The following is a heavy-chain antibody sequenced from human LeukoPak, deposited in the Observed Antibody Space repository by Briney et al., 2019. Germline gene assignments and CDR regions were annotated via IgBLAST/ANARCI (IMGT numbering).Heavy chain of an antibody. CDR2: IYYSGST. CDR3: ARLGGCSGGSCYMTDAFDI. Sequence: SETLSLTCTLSGGSISSSSYYWGWIRQPPGKGLEWIGSIYYSGSTYYNPSLKSRVTISVDTSKNQFSLKLSSVTAADTAVYYCARLGGCSGGSCYMTDAFDIWGQGTMVTVSS. D-gene: IGHD2-15*01. J-gene: IGHJ3*02. CDR1: GGSISSSSYY. V-gene: IGHV4-39*01.